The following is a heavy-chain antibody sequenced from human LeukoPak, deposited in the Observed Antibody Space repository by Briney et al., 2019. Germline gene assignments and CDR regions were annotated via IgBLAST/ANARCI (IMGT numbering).Heavy chain of an antibody. Sequence: GASVKVSCKASGGTFSSYAISWVRQAPGQGLEWMGGIIPIFGTANYAQKFQGRVTITADKSTSTAYMELSSLRSEDTAVYYCASEITVTTRPDYYYYYYMDVWGKGTTVTVSS. CDR1: GGTFSSYA. CDR2: IIPIFGTA. V-gene: IGHV1-69*06. J-gene: IGHJ6*03. CDR3: ASEITVTTRPDYYYYYYMDV. D-gene: IGHD4-17*01.